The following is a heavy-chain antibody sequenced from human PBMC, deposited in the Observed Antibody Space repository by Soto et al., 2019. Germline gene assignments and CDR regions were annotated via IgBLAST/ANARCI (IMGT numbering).Heavy chain of an antibody. D-gene: IGHD3-3*01. CDR3: ARAPILRFLEWLPHPGDVDYVDY. CDR2: INPSGGST. Sequence: ASVKVSCKASGYTITSYYMHWVRQAPGQGLEWMGIINPSGGSTSYAQKFQGRVTMTRDTSTSTVYMELSSLRSEDTAVYYCARAPILRFLEWLPHPGDVDYVDYWGQGTLVTVSS. J-gene: IGHJ4*02. CDR1: GYTITSYY. V-gene: IGHV1-46*03.